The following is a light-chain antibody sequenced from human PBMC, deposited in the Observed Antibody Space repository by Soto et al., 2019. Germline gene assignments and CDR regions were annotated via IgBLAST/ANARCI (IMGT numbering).Light chain of an antibody. CDR3: QQYGSSPT. Sequence: EIVLTQSPGTLSLSPGESATLSCRASQSVSSSLAWYQQKPGQAPRLLIYGASTRATGIPDRFSGSGSGTDFTLTIGRLEPEDFAVYYCQQYGSSPTFGEGTRLEIK. J-gene: IGKJ5*01. V-gene: IGKV3-20*01. CDR2: GAS. CDR1: QSVSSS.